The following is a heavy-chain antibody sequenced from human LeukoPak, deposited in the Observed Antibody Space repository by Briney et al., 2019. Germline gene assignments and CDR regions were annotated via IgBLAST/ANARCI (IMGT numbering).Heavy chain of an antibody. J-gene: IGHJ6*02. CDR1: GGSFSGYY. D-gene: IGHD3-22*01. CDR3: ARGDYYDSSGYYWGLSYYYYGMDV. Sequence: SETLSLTCAVYGGSFSGYYWSWIRQPPGKGLEWIGEINHSGSTNYNPSLKSRVTISVDTSKNQFSLKLSSVTAADTAVYYCARGDYYDSSGYYWGLSYYYYGMDVWGQGTTVTVSS. CDR2: INHSGST. V-gene: IGHV4-34*01.